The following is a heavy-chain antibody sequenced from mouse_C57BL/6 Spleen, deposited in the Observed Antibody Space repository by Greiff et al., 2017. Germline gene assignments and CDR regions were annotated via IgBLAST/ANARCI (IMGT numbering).Heavy chain of an antibody. D-gene: IGHD1-1*01. J-gene: IGHJ4*01. V-gene: IGHV1-72*01. Sequence: QVQLQQPGAELVKPGASVKLSCKASGYTFTSYWMHWVTQRPGRGLEWIGRIDPNSGGTKYNEQFKSKATLTVDKPSSTAYMQLSSLTSEDSAVYYCARAYYYGSSWAYAMDYWGQGTSVTVSS. CDR3: ARAYYYGSSWAYAMDY. CDR2: IDPNSGGT. CDR1: GYTFTSYW.